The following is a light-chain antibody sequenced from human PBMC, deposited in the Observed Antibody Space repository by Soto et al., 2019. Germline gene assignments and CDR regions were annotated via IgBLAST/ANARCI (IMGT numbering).Light chain of an antibody. J-gene: IGKJ1*01. CDR1: QSVSSSY. Sequence: EIVLTQSPGTLSLSPGERATLSCRASQSVSSSYLAWYHQKPGQAPRLLIYGASSRATGIPERFSGSGSGRDFTLTISRLEPEDFAVYYCQQYGSSPQGTFGQGTKVEIK. CDR3: QQYGSSPQGT. V-gene: IGKV3-20*01. CDR2: GAS.